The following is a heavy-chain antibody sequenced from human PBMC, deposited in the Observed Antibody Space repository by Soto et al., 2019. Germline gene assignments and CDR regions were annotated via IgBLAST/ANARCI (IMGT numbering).Heavy chain of an antibody. Sequence: QVQLQQWGAGLLKPSETLSLTCAVYGGSFSGYYWSWIRQPPGKGLEWIGEINHSGSTKYNPSLQSRVTISVDASKNQFSLKLRSVTAADAAVYYCARVRVAAVAGTDYYYGMDVWGQGTTVTVSS. CDR1: GGSFSGYY. CDR3: ARVRVAAVAGTDYYYGMDV. V-gene: IGHV4-34*01. CDR2: INHSGST. J-gene: IGHJ6*02. D-gene: IGHD6-19*01.